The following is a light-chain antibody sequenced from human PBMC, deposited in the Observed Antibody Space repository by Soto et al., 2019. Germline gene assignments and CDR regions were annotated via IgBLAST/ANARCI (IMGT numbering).Light chain of an antibody. CDR3: QRQRT. J-gene: IGKJ1*01. CDR1: QSVSNNY. V-gene: IGKV3-20*01. CDR2: GAS. Sequence: EIVLTQSPGTLSLSPGERATLSCRASQSVSNNYLAWYQQKPGQAPRLLIYGASSRATGIPDRFSGSGSGTDFTLTISRLEPEDFAVYYCQRQRTFGQGTKVDIK.